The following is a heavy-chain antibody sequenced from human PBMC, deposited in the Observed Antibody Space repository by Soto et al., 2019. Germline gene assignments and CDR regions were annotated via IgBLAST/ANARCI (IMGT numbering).Heavy chain of an antibody. Sequence: GGSLRLSCAASGFTFSDYYMSWIRQAPGKGLEWVSYISRSGSTIYYADSVKGRFTISRDNAKNSLYLQMNSLRAEDTAVYYCARKPYSSSWPDYWGQGTLVTVSS. V-gene: IGHV3-11*01. CDR2: ISRSGSTI. D-gene: IGHD6-13*01. CDR3: ARKPYSSSWPDY. CDR1: GFTFSDYY. J-gene: IGHJ4*02.